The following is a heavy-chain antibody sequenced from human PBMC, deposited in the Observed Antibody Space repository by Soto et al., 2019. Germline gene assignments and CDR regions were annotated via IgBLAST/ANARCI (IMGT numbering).Heavy chain of an antibody. Sequence: ASVKVSCKASGYTFTSYGISWVRQAPGQGLEWMGWISAYNGNTNYAQKLQGRVTMTTDTSTSTAYMELRSLRSDDTAVYYCARCAYYDFWGGYRRWYFDYWGQGTLVTVSS. D-gene: IGHD3-3*01. CDR1: GYTFTSYG. J-gene: IGHJ4*02. CDR2: ISAYNGNT. V-gene: IGHV1-18*01. CDR3: ARCAYYDFWGGYRRWYFDY.